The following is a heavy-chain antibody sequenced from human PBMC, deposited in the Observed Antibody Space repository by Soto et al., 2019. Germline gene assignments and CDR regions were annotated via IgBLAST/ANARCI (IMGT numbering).Heavy chain of an antibody. CDR3: SILVTANAFDI. CDR1: GYTFLSYG. Sequence: GSVKVSCKASGYTFLSYGMRWLRQAPGQGLEWMGWISAYKGNTNYAQKLQGRVTMTTDTSTSTVYMELSSLRSEDTHVYDCSILVTANAFDIWGQGTMVTVSS. J-gene: IGHJ3*02. D-gene: IGHD2-21*02. V-gene: IGHV1-18*01. CDR2: ISAYKGNT.